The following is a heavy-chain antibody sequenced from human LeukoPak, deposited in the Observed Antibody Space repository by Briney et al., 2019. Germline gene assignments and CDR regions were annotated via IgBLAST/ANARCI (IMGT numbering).Heavy chain of an antibody. CDR2: MSSSGSMT. J-gene: IGHJ4*02. V-gene: IGHV3-48*03. CDR3: VMYSRADY. D-gene: IGHD6-13*01. Sequence: PGGSLRLSCAASGFSFSNYGMNWVRQTPGKGLEWVSYMSSSGSMTWYADSVKGRFTISRDNAKRSLYLQMNSLRAEDTAVYYCVMYSRADYWGQGTLVTVSS. CDR1: GFSFSNYG.